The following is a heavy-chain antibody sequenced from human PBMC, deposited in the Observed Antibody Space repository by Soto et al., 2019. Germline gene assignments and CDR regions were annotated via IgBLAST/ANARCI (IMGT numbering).Heavy chain of an antibody. J-gene: IGHJ5*02. CDR1: GFTFSSYS. Sequence: GGSLRLSCAASGFTFSSYSMNWVRQAPGKGLEWVSYISSSSSTIYYADSVKGRFTISRDNAKNSLYLQMNSLRDEDTAVYYCASLGPFRYYGSGSRIFYNWFDPWGQGTLVTVSS. V-gene: IGHV3-48*02. D-gene: IGHD3-10*01. CDR2: ISSSSSTI. CDR3: ASLGPFRYYGSGSRIFYNWFDP.